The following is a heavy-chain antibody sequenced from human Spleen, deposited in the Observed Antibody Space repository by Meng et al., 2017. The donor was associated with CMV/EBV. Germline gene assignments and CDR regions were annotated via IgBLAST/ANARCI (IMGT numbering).Heavy chain of an antibody. CDR2: IYYTGST. CDR1: GGYY. J-gene: IGHJ4*02. Sequence: GGYYWSLIRQPPGKGLEWIGYIYYTGSTNYNPSLKSRVSISVDTSKNQFSLKLSSVTVADTAVYYCARTRYYYDNSGYSVPTTFDYRGQGTLVTVSS. V-gene: IGHV4-31*02. D-gene: IGHD3-22*01. CDR3: ARTRYYYDNSGYSVPTTFDY.